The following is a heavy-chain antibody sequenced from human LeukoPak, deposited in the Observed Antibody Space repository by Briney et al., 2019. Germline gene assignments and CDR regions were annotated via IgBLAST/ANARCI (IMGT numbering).Heavy chain of an antibody. J-gene: IGHJ4*02. CDR2: IWYDGTNK. V-gene: IGHV3-33*01. CDR1: GFSFTSYG. D-gene: IGHD4-23*01. CDR3: ARVSESGNSDY. Sequence: GGSLRLSCAASGFSFTSYGMHWGRQAPGKGLEWGAVIWYDGTNKYYADSVKGRFTISRDTSNNMLYLQMNSLRAEDTAVYYCARVSESGNSDYWGQGTLVTVSS.